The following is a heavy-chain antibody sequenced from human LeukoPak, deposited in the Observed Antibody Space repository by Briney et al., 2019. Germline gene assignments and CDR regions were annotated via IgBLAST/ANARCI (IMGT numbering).Heavy chain of an antibody. CDR1: GYSISSGYY. CDR2: IYHSGST. J-gene: IGHJ3*02. V-gene: IGHV4-38-2*02. Sequence: SETLSLTCTVSGYSISSGYYWGWIRQPPGKGLEWIGSIYHSGSTYYNPSLKSRVTISVDTSKNQFSLKLSSVTAADTAVYYCARALFWGSGSYPGDAFDIWGQGTMVTVSS. CDR3: ARALFWGSGSYPGDAFDI. D-gene: IGHD3-10*01.